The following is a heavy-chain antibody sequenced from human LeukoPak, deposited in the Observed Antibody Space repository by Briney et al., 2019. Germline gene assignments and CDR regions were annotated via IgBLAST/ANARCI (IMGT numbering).Heavy chain of an antibody. V-gene: IGHV3-74*01. J-gene: IGHJ5*02. CDR2: INSDGINT. Sequence: PGGSLRLSCAASGFTFSNAWMSWVRQAPGKGLEWVSRINSDGINTSYADSVKGRFTISRDNAKNTLNLQMNSLRAEDTAVYYCARDLGQYYDTSDNWFDPWGQGTLVTVSS. D-gene: IGHD3-22*01. CDR3: ARDLGQYYDTSDNWFDP. CDR1: GFTFSNAW.